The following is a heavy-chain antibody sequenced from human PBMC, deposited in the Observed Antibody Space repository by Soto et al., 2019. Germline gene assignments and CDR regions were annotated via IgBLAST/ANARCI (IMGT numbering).Heavy chain of an antibody. V-gene: IGHV4-34*01. CDR3: ARGVDYTEDYFDY. CDR2: INHSGST. CDR1: GGSFSGYY. J-gene: IGHJ4*02. D-gene: IGHD4-4*01. Sequence: SETLSLTCAVYGGSFSGYYWSWIRQPPGKGLEWIGEINHSGSTNYNPSLKSRVTISVDTSKNQFSLKLSSVTAADTAVYYCARGVDYTEDYFDYWGQGTLVTVSS.